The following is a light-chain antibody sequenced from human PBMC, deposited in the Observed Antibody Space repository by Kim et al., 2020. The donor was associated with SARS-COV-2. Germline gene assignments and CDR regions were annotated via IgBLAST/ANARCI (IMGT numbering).Light chain of an antibody. CDR3: GTWDNSRGGV. V-gene: IGLV1-51*01. Sequence: PGQKGTISCSGSSSNIGKLSVAWYQQLPGTAPKLRIYANEKRPSGIPDRFAGSKSGTSATLVITGLQTGDEADYYCGTWDNSRGGVFGGGTKLTVL. CDR1: SSNIGKLS. J-gene: IGLJ3*02. CDR2: ANE.